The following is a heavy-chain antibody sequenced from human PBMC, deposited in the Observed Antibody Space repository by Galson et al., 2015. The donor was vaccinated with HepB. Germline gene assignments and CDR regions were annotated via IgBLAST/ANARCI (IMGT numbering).Heavy chain of an antibody. V-gene: IGHV3-48*02. CDR3: ARPCRLGDAFDI. D-gene: IGHD2-15*01. J-gene: IGHJ3*02. CDR1: GFTFSSYS. Sequence: SLRLSCAASGFTFSSYSMNWVRQAPGKGLEWVSYISSSSTIYYADSVKGRFTISRDNAKNSLYLQMNSLRDEDTAVYYCARPCRLGDAFDIWGQGTMVTVSS. CDR2: ISSSSTI.